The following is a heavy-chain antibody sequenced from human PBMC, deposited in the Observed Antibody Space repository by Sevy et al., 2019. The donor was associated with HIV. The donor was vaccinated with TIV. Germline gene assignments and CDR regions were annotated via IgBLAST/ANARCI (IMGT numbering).Heavy chain of an antibody. CDR1: GYSISSGYY. J-gene: IGHJ6*03. CDR2: IYHSGST. D-gene: IGHD1-26*01. CDR3: ARHARNRDIVGATTGYYDYYMDV. V-gene: IGHV4-38-2*01. Sequence: TLSLTCAVSGYSISSGYYGGWIRQPPGKGLEWIGSIYHSGSTYYNPSLKSRVTISVDTSKNQFSLKLSSVTAADTAVYYCARHARNRDIVGATTGYYDYYMDVWGKGTTVTVSS.